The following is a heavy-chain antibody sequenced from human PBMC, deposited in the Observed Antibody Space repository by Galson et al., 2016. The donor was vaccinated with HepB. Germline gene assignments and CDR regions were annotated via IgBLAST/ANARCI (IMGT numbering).Heavy chain of an antibody. D-gene: IGHD1-26*01. Sequence: SLRLSCAASGFTFRNYGMTWVRQAPGKGLEVVSSLSRSGDSTDYADSVKGRFTISRDNSKNTLSLQMNSLRADDAAVYYCVQGSTAPAVWGKGTTVTVSS. CDR1: GFTFRNYG. J-gene: IGHJ6*04. V-gene: IGHV3-23*01. CDR3: VQGSTAPAV. CDR2: LSRSGDST.